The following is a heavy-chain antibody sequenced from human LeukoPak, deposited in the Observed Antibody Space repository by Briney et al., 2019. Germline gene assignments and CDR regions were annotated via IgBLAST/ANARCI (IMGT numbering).Heavy chain of an antibody. Sequence: GGSLRLSCAPSGFTVSRYYMSWVRQAPGKGREGVSVIYTHGSTYYADSVKGPFTISRDNSKNTLYLQMTSLRAEDTAVYYCAKDSGSYSSGRFDYWGQGTLVTVSS. J-gene: IGHJ4*02. CDR1: GFTVSRYY. V-gene: IGHV3-53*01. CDR2: IYTHGST. CDR3: AKDSGSYSSGRFDY. D-gene: IGHD6-19*01.